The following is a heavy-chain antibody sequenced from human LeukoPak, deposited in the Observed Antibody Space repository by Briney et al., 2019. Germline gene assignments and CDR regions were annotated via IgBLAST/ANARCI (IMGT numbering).Heavy chain of an antibody. J-gene: IGHJ4*02. Sequence: ASVTVSCKASGYTFTSYGISWVRQAPGQGLEWMGWISAYNGNTNYAQKLQGRVTMTTDTSTSTAYMELRSLRSDDTAVYYCAREYSSGWSFDYWGQGTLVTVSS. V-gene: IGHV1-18*01. CDR2: ISAYNGNT. D-gene: IGHD6-19*01. CDR1: GYTFTSYG. CDR3: AREYSSGWSFDY.